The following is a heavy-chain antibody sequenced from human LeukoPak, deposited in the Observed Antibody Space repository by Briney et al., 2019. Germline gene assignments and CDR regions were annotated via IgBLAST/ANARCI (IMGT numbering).Heavy chain of an antibody. Sequence: PSETLSLTCAVYGGSFSDYYWSWIRQPPGKGLEWIGEINHSGSTNYNPSLKSRVTISVDTSKNQFSLKLSSVTAADTAVYYCARDPSYSSSSYYYYYGMDVWGQGTTVTVSS. D-gene: IGHD6-13*01. V-gene: IGHV4-34*01. CDR3: ARDPSYSSSSYYYYYGMDV. CDR2: INHSGST. J-gene: IGHJ6*02. CDR1: GGSFSDYY.